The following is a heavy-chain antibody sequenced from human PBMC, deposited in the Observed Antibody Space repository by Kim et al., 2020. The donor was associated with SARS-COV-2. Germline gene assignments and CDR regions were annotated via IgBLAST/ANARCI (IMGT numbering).Heavy chain of an antibody. CDR1: GFSLSTSGVG. Sequence: SGPTLVKPTQTLTLTCTFSGFSLSTSGVGVGWIRQPPGKALEWLALIYWDDDKRYSPSLKSRLTITKDTSKNQVVLTMTNMDPVDTATYYCAHSYYYDSGGYYYFDYWGQGTLVTVSS. J-gene: IGHJ4*02. D-gene: IGHD3-22*01. V-gene: IGHV2-5*02. CDR3: AHSYYYDSGGYYYFDY. CDR2: IYWDDDK.